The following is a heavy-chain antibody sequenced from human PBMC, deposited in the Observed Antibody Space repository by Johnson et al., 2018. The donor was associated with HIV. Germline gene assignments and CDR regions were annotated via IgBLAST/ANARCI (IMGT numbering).Heavy chain of an antibody. CDR1: GFTFSSYA. D-gene: IGHD3-22*01. J-gene: IGHJ3*02. Sequence: QVQLVESGGGVVQPGRSLRLSCAASGFTFSSYAMHWVRQAPGKGLEWVAVISYDGSNKYYADSVKGRFTISRDNSKNTLYLQMNSLRAEDTAVYYCARAYDSSGYYYGGDAFDMWGQGTMVSVSS. CDR2: ISYDGSNK. V-gene: IGHV3-30*04. CDR3: ARAYDSSGYYYGGDAFDM.